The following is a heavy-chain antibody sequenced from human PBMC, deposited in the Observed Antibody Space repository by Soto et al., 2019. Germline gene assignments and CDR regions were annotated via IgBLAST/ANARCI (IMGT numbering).Heavy chain of an antibody. CDR1: SGSISSSNW. CDR3: ASRAVARVDYFDY. CDR2: IYHSGST. J-gene: IGHJ4*02. Sequence: SETLSLTCAVSSGSISSSNWWSWVRQPPGKGLEWIGEIYHSGSTNYNPSLKSRVTISVDKSKNQFSLKLSSVTAADTAVYYCASRAVARVDYFDYWGQGTLVTVSS. D-gene: IGHD6-19*01. V-gene: IGHV4-4*02.